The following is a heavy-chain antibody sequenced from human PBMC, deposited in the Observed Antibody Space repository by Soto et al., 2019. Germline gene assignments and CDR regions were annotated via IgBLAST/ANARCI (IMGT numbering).Heavy chain of an antibody. V-gene: IGHV4-34*01. CDR3: ARGGIGYYYYGMDV. Sequence: LSLTCAVYGGSFSGYYWSWIRQPPGKGLEWIGEINHSGSTNYNPSLKSRVTISVDTSKNQFSLKLSSVTAADTAVYYCARGGIGYYYYGMDVWGQGATVTVS. J-gene: IGHJ6*02. CDR1: GGSFSGYY. CDR2: INHSGST.